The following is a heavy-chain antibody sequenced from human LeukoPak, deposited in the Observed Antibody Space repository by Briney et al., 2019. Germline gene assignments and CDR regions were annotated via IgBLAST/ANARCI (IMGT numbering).Heavy chain of an antibody. CDR1: GGSFSGYY. J-gene: IGHJ4*02. Sequence: PSETLSLTCAVYGGSFSGYYWSWIRQPPGKGLEWIGEINHSGSTNYNPSLKSRVTISVDTSKNQFSLKLSSVTAADTAVYYCVRGCRYDILTGYASGGDFDYWGQGTLVTVSS. CDR2: INHSGST. CDR3: VRGCRYDILTGYASGGDFDY. V-gene: IGHV4-34*01. D-gene: IGHD3-9*01.